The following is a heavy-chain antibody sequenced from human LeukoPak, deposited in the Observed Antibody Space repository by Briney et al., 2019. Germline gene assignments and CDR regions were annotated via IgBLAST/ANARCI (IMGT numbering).Heavy chain of an antibody. CDR1: GGSISSYY. V-gene: IGHV4-59*08. D-gene: IGHD6-13*01. CDR3: ARHWGSSSFIDAFDI. J-gene: IGHJ3*02. Sequence: KSSETLSLTCTVSGGSISSYYWSWIRQPPGKGLEWIGYIYYSGSTNYNSSLKSRVTISVDTSKNQFSLKLSSVTAADTAVYYCARHWGSSSFIDAFDIWGQGTMVTVSS. CDR2: IYYSGST.